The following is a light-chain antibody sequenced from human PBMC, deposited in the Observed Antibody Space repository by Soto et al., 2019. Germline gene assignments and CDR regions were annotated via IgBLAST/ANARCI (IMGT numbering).Light chain of an antibody. V-gene: IGLV1-40*01. CDR1: SSNIGAGYD. CDR3: QSYDSSLGDLWV. J-gene: IGLJ3*02. CDR2: GNS. Sequence: QSVLTKPPSVSGAPGQRVTISCTGSSSNIGAGYDVHWYQQLPGTAPKLLIYGNSNLPSGVPDRFSGSKSGTSASLAITGLQAEDEADYYCQSYDSSLGDLWVFGGGTKLTVL.